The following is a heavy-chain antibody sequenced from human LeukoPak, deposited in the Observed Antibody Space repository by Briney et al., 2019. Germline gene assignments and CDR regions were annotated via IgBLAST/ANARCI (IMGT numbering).Heavy chain of an antibody. CDR3: ARGSYYGSGSYLDY. CDR2: IYHNGST. J-gene: IGHJ4*02. D-gene: IGHD3-10*01. V-gene: IGHV4-59*01. Sequence: PSETLSLTCTVSGASFSSYYWSCIRQPPGKGLEWIGHIYHNGSTNYNPSLESRVTISVDTSKNQFSLKLSSVTAADTAMYYCARGSYYGSGSYLDYWGQGTLVTVSS. CDR1: GASFSSYY.